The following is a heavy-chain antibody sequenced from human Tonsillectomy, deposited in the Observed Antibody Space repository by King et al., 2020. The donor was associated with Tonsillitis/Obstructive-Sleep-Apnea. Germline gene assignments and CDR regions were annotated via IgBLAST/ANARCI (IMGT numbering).Heavy chain of an antibody. V-gene: IGHV3-7*04. J-gene: IGHJ6*03. Sequence: VQLVESGGGLVQPGGSLRLSCAASGFTFSSYWMSWVRQAPGKGLEWVVNIKQDGSEKYYVDSVKGRFTISRDNAKNSLYLQMNSLRAEDTAVYYCARDRAGDYSFHMDVWGKGTTVTVSS. CDR2: IKQDGSEK. CDR3: ARDRAGDYSFHMDV. D-gene: IGHD3-10*01. CDR1: GFTFSSYW.